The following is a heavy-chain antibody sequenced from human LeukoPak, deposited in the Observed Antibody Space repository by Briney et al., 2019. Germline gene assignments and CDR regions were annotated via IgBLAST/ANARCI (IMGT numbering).Heavy chain of an antibody. CDR3: ATGLSGATLGY. CDR2: FDPEDGET. Sequence: ASVKVSCKVSGYTLTELSMHWVRQAPGKGGEWMGGFDPEDGETISPQKFHRPLTLTHHTSTHTAYLELSSLRSEDTAVYYCATGLSGATLGYSGQGTLVTVSS. CDR1: GYTLTELS. J-gene: IGHJ4*02. D-gene: IGHD1-26*01. V-gene: IGHV1-24*01.